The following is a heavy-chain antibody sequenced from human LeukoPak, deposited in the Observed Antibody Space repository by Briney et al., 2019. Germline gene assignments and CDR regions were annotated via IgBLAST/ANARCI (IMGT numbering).Heavy chain of an antibody. CDR2: ISGSGGST. Sequence: PGGSLRLSCAASGFTFSSYAMSWVRQAPGKGLEWVSAISGSGGSTYYADSVKGRFTISRDNSKNTLYLQMNSLRAEDTAVYYCAKDLHQTYYYGSSGYYEDYWGQGTLVTVSS. J-gene: IGHJ4*02. CDR3: AKDLHQTYYYGSSGYYEDY. D-gene: IGHD3-22*01. V-gene: IGHV3-23*01. CDR1: GFTFSSYA.